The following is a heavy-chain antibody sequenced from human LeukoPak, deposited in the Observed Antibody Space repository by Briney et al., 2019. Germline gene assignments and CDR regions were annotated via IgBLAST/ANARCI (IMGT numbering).Heavy chain of an antibody. CDR1: GFTFSSYA. Sequence: GGSLRLSCAASGFTFSSYAMSWVRQAPGKGLEWVSAISGSGGSTYYADSVKGRFTISRDNSKNTLYLQMNSLRAEDTAVYYCARASCSGGSCYSGYYYYGMDVWGQGTTVTVSS. J-gene: IGHJ6*02. D-gene: IGHD2-15*01. V-gene: IGHV3-23*01. CDR3: ARASCSGGSCYSGYYYYGMDV. CDR2: ISGSGGST.